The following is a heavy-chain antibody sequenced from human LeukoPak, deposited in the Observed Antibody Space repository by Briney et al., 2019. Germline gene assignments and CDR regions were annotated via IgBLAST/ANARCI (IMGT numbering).Heavy chain of an antibody. V-gene: IGHV3-74*01. CDR2: INSDGSST. J-gene: IGHJ4*02. CDR1: GFTFSSYW. CDR3: ASLVSSGSPTA. D-gene: IGHD3-22*01. Sequence: GGSLRLSCAASGFTFSSYWMHWVRHAPGKGLVWVSRINSDGSSTSYADSVRGRFSISRDNAKNTLYLQMNSLRAEDTAVYYCASLVSSGSPTAWGQGTLVTVSS.